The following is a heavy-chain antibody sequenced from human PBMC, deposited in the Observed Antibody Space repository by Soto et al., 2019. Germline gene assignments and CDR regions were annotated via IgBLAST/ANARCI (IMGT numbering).Heavy chain of an antibody. D-gene: IGHD6-19*01. CDR2: IRSDGSNK. J-gene: IGHJ4*02. CDR3: VRDSGWLFNS. V-gene: IGHV3-33*01. CDR1: GFTFSSYG. Sequence: QVQRVESGGGVVXXXXSVRLXXXXXGFTFSSYGMHWVRQAPGKGLEWVAVIRSDGSNKYYADSVKGRFTISRDESKNAVFRKMNSLRAEETAVYFCVRDSGWLFNSWGQGTLATVSS.